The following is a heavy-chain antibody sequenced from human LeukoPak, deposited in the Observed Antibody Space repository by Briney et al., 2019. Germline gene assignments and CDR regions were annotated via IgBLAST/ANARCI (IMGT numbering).Heavy chain of an antibody. Sequence: ASVKVSCKASGYTFTSYAMHWVRQAPGQRLEWMGWINAGNGNTKYSQKFQGRVTITRDTSASTAYMELSSLRSEDTAVYYCARGFFSYCSGGSCCSLHPFDYWGQGTLVTVSS. J-gene: IGHJ4*02. D-gene: IGHD2-15*01. CDR3: ARGFFSYCSGGSCCSLHPFDY. CDR2: INAGNGNT. V-gene: IGHV1-3*01. CDR1: GYTFTSYA.